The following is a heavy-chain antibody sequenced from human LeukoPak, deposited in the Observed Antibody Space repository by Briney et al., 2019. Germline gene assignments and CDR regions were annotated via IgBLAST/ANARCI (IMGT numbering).Heavy chain of an antibody. CDR1: GGSISSSGYY. CDR2: IYYSGST. CDR3: ARAHYDSSGYYFDY. J-gene: IGHJ4*02. V-gene: IGHV4-39*07. Sequence: SETLSLTCTVSGGSISSSGYYWGWVRQPPGKGLEWIGSIYYSGSTYYSPSLKSRVTISVDTSKNQLSLKLSSVTAADTAVYYCARAHYDSSGYYFDYWGQGTLVTVSS. D-gene: IGHD3-22*01.